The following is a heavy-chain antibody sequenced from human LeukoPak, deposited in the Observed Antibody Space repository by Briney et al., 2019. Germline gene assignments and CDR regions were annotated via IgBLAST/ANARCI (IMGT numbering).Heavy chain of an antibody. CDR3: ARPLKDY. Sequence: GGSLRLSCAASGFTFSSYAMHWVRQAPGKGLEWVAVISYDGSNKYYADSVKGRFTISSDNSKNTLYLQMNSLRAEDTAVYYCARPLKDYWGQGTLVTASS. CDR2: ISYDGSNK. V-gene: IGHV3-30*04. CDR1: GFTFSSYA. J-gene: IGHJ4*02.